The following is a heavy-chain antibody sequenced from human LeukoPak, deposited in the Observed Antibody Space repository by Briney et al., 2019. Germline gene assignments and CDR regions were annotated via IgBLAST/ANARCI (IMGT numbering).Heavy chain of an antibody. J-gene: IGHJ3*02. CDR3: ARGASSWYRSAFDI. D-gene: IGHD6-13*01. CDR2: INHSGST. V-gene: IGHV4-34*01. Sequence: SETLSLTCTVSGGSISSYYWSWIRQPPGKGLEWIGEINHSGSTNYNPSLKSRVTISVDTSKNQFSLKLSSVTAADTAVYYCARGASSWYRSAFDIWGQGTMVTVSS. CDR1: GGSISSYY.